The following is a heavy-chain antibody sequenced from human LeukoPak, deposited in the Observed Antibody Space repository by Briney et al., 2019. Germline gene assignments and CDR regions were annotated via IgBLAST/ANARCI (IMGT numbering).Heavy chain of an antibody. D-gene: IGHD2-2*01. J-gene: IGHJ4*02. CDR2: ISWNSGSI. Sequence: PGGSLRLSCAASGFTFGDYAMHWVRQAPGKGLEWVSGISWNSGSIGYADSVKGRFTISRDNAKNSLYLQMNSLRAEDMALYYCAKAYGARVPAAFDYWGQGTLVTVSS. V-gene: IGHV3-9*03. CDR3: AKAYGARVPAAFDY. CDR1: GFTFGDYA.